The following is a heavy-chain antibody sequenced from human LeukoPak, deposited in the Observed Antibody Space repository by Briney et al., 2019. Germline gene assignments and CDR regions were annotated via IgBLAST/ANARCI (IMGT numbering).Heavy chain of an antibody. CDR3: ARVTVTTLEN. J-gene: IGHJ4*02. CDR2: TYYRSQWYN. D-gene: IGHD4-17*01. CDR1: GDSVSSNTAA. Sequence: SQTLSLTCTTSGDSVSSNTAAWNWIRQSPSRGLEWLGRTYYRSQWYNDYAVSVKSRITIDPDTSKNQFSLQLNSVTPEDTAVYYCARVTVTTLENWGQGTLVTVSS. V-gene: IGHV6-1*01.